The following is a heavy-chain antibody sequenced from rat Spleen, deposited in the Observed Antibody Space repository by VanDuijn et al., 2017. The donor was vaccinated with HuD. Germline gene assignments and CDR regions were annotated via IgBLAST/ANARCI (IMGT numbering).Heavy chain of an antibody. CDR3: TRERYYYSSYSYYFDY. D-gene: IGHD1-2*01. CDR2: ISTGGDKT. CDR1: GFTFSKYW. J-gene: IGHJ2*01. V-gene: IGHV5-27*01. Sequence: EVQVVETGGGLVQPGRSLKLSCVASGFTFSKYWMYWVRQEPTKGLEWVAHISTGGDKTYYRDSVKGRFTISRDNAKNTLYLQMDSLRSGDTATYYCTRERYYYSSYSYYFDYWGQGVMVTVSS.